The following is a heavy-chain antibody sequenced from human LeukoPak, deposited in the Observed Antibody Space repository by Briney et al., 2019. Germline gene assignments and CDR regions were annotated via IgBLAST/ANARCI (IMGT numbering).Heavy chain of an antibody. CDR1: GLTFSSYS. J-gene: IGHJ4*02. V-gene: IGHV3-21*04. D-gene: IGHD5-24*01. Sequence: GGSLRLSCAASGLTFSSYSMNWVRQAPGKGLEWVSSISSRSSSMYYADSVKGRFTISRDNAKNSLYLQMNSLRVEDTAVYYCAKVLVANRRDGYGNWGQGTLVTVSS. CDR2: ISSRSSSM. CDR3: AKVLVANRRDGYGN.